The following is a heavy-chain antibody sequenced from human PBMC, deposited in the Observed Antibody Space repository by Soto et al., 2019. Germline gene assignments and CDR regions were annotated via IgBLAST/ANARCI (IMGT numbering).Heavy chain of an antibody. Sequence: LSLTCTVSGGSIRSGGYYWSWVRQNPRKGLEWIGNIYYSGNTYYNPSLKSRLTISVDTSKNQFSLNLSSVTAADTAVYYCARDRLMATAGTARHYFGLDVWGQGTTVTV. J-gene: IGHJ6*02. CDR2: IYYSGNT. CDR3: ARDRLMATAGTARHYFGLDV. D-gene: IGHD5-18*01. V-gene: IGHV4-31*03. CDR1: GGSIRSGGYY.